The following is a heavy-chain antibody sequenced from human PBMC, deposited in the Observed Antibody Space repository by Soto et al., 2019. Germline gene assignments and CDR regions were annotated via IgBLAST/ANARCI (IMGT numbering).Heavy chain of an antibody. CDR1: GYTFTSYG. V-gene: IGHV1-18*01. CDR3: ARVYYDSSGYYGKPRVYGMDV. J-gene: IGHJ6*02. Sequence: ASVKVSCKASGYTFTSYGISWVRQAPGQGLEWMGWISAYNGNTNYAQKLQGRVTMTTDTSTSTAYMELRSLRSDDTAVYYCARVYYDSSGYYGKPRVYGMDVWGQGTTVTVSS. D-gene: IGHD3-22*01. CDR2: ISAYNGNT.